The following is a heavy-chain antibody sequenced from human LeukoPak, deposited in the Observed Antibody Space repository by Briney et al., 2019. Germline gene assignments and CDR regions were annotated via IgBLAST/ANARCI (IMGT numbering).Heavy chain of an antibody. Sequence: GGSLRLSCAASGFTFSSYAMSWVRQAPGKGLEWVSAISGSGGSTYYADSVKGRFTISRGNSKNTLYLQMNSLRAEDTAVYYCARGDFWSGYSSHYYYYGMDVWGQGTTVTVSS. CDR3: ARGDFWSGYSSHYYYYGMDV. D-gene: IGHD3-3*01. CDR1: GFTFSSYA. V-gene: IGHV3-23*01. J-gene: IGHJ6*02. CDR2: ISGSGGST.